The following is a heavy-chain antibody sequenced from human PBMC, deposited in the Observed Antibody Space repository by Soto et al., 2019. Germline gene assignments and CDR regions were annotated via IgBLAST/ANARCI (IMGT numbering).Heavy chain of an antibody. CDR1: GFSFNNYS. V-gene: IGHV3-48*02. J-gene: IGHJ4*02. CDR2: ISTSGSAH. CDR3: ARGSRWVTGSSDY. Sequence: EVQLVESGGGLVQPGGSLRLSCAASGFSFNNYSINWVRQAPGKGLEWVSYISTSGSAHYYADSVNGRFTISRDNAKNSLSLQMDSLSHDYTAVYYCARGSRWVTGSSDYWGQGTLVTVSS. D-gene: IGHD2-21*02.